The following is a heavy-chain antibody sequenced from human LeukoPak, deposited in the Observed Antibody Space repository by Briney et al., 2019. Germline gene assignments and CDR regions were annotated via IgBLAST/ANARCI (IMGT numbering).Heavy chain of an antibody. CDR2: TSYDGSHI. V-gene: IGHV3-30*04. J-gene: IGHJ4*02. D-gene: IGHD2-15*01. CDR1: GFTFSSYA. CDR3: ARGRDYCSDY. Sequence: GGSLRLSCAASGFTFSSYAMHWVREDPGKGLEWVAVTSYDGSHIYYPDSVKSRFTISRDNPKNTLYLQMNSLGPEDTALYYCARGRDYCSDYWGQGTLVTVSS.